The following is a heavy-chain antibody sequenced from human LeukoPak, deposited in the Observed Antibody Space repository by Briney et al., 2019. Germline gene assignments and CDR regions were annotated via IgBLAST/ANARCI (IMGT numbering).Heavy chain of an antibody. CDR2: IKSKTDGGTT. V-gene: IGHV3-15*01. Sequence: GGSLRLSCAASGFTFSNAWMSWVRQAPGKGLEWVGRIKSKTDGGTTDYAAPVKGRFTISRDDSKNTLYLQMISLKTEDTAVYYCTTKRFGELLLDYWGQGTLVTVSS. CDR3: TTKRFGELLLDY. J-gene: IGHJ4*02. CDR1: GFTFSNAW. D-gene: IGHD3-10*01.